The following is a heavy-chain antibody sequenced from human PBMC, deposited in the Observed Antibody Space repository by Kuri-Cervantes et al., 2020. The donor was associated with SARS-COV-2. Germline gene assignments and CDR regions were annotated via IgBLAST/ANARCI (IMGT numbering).Heavy chain of an antibody. Sequence: LSLTCAASRFTFSSYAMSWVRQAPGKGLEWVSAISGSGGNTYYAASVKGRFTISRDNSKNTLYLQMNSLGAEDTAVYYCAPGVRDFDSWGQGTLVTVSS. D-gene: IGHD2-8*01. CDR2: ISGSGGNT. V-gene: IGHV3-23*01. CDR3: APGVRDFDS. CDR1: RFTFSSYA. J-gene: IGHJ4*02.